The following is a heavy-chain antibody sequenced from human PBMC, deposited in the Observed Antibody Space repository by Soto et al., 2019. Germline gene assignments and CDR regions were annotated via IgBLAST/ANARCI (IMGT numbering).Heavy chain of an antibody. Sequence: QVQLVESGGGVVQPGRSLRLSCAASGFTFSSYGMHWVRQAPGKGLEWVAVIWYDGSNKYYADSVKGRFTISRDNSKNTLYLQMNSLRAEDKAVYYWASKGTGYGMDVWGQGTTVTVSS. CDR2: IWYDGSNK. V-gene: IGHV3-33*01. CDR1: GFTFSSYG. J-gene: IGHJ6*02. CDR3: ASKGTGYGMDV. D-gene: IGHD3-10*01.